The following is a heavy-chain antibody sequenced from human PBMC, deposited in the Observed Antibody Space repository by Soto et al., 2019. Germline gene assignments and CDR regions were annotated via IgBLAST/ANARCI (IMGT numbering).Heavy chain of an antibody. D-gene: IGHD1-7*01. V-gene: IGHV4-59*08. CDR3: ASTREVIELELRWGYYYYYMDV. J-gene: IGHJ6*03. CDR2: IYYSGST. CDR1: GGSISSYY. Sequence: SETLSLTCTVSGGSISSYYWSWIRQPPGKGLEWIGYIYYSGSTNYNPSLKSRVTISVDTSKNQFSLKLSSVTAADTAVYYCASTREVIELELRWGYYYYYMDVWGKGTTVTVSS.